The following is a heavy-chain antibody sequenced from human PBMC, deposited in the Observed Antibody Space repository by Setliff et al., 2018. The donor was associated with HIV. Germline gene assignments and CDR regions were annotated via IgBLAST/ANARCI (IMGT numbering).Heavy chain of an antibody. CDR3: ARGALLAVFDFDH. V-gene: IGHV1-69-2*01. D-gene: IGHD3-10*01. Sequence: ASVKVSCKASGYTFTDYYMHWVKQAPGKGPEWMGRVDPEDGETIYAEKFQGRVTITADESTSTAYMELSSLRSDDTAVYFCARGALLAVFDFDHWGHGTQVTVSS. CDR1: GYTFTDYY. J-gene: IGHJ4*01. CDR2: VDPEDGET.